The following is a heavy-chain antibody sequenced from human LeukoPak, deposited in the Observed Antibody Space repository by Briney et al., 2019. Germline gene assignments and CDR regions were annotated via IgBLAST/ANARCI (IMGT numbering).Heavy chain of an antibody. J-gene: IGHJ4*02. Sequence: PGGSLSLSCQASGLPFSAYTMNWVRQAPGRGLGWVSSFSDSSGHIYYADSVRGRFTISRDNAKNSLYLQMNSLRAEDTAVYYCARDQKGSGWYVYYYFDYWGQGDLVTVSS. CDR1: GLPFSAYT. CDR2: FSDSSGHI. V-gene: IGHV3-21*01. D-gene: IGHD6-19*01. CDR3: ARDQKGSGWYVYYYFDY.